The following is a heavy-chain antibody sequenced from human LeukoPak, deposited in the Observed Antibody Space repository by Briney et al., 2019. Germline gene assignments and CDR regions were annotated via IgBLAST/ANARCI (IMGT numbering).Heavy chain of an antibody. D-gene: IGHD2-2*01. CDR3: ARVAGYCDSTSNCYSDY. Sequence: NPGGSLRLSCVASGFTFSIYTMNWVRQAPGKGLEWVSSISSSSSNIYNADSVRGRFTISRDNAKNSLYLQMNSLRAEDTAVYYCARVAGYCDSTSNCYSDYWGQGTLVTVSS. CDR2: ISSSSSNI. V-gene: IGHV3-21*01. CDR1: GFTFSIYT. J-gene: IGHJ4*02.